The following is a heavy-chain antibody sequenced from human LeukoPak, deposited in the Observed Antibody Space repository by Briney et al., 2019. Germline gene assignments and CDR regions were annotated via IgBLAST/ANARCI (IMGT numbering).Heavy chain of an antibody. CDR2: IYSGGST. CDR3: ARGEYSSSWYSSYYFDY. D-gene: IGHD6-13*01. Sequence: GGSLRPSCAASGSTVSSNYMSWVRQAPGKGLEWVSVIYSGGSTYYADSVKGRFTISRDNSKNTLYLQMNSLRAEDTAVYYCARGEYSSSWYSSYYFDYWGQGTLVTVSS. V-gene: IGHV3-66*01. J-gene: IGHJ4*02. CDR1: GSTVSSNY.